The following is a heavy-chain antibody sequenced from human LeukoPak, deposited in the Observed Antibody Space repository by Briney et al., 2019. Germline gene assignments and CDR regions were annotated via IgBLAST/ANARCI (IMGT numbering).Heavy chain of an antibody. CDR3: AKDLYYGSGSYSAFDI. D-gene: IGHD3-10*01. J-gene: IGHJ3*02. CDR1: GFTFSSYG. Sequence: GGSLRLSCAASGFTFSSYGMSWVRQAPGKGLEWVSAISGSGGSTYYADSVKGRFTISRDNSKNTLYLQMNSQRAEDTAVYYCAKDLYYGSGSYSAFDIWGQGTMVTVSS. V-gene: IGHV3-23*01. CDR2: ISGSGGST.